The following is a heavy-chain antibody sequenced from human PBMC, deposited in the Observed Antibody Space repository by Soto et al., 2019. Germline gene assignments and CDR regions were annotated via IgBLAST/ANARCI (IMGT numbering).Heavy chain of an antibody. CDR2: IYYSGST. CDR3: AREAGYSYGSYYYYYYGMDV. CDR1: GGSISSYY. V-gene: IGHV4-59*01. D-gene: IGHD5-18*01. J-gene: IGHJ6*02. Sequence: SETLSLTCTVSGGSISSYYWSWIRQPPGKALEWIGYIYYSGSTNYNPSLKSRVTISVDTSKNQFSLKLSSVTAADTAVYYCAREAGYSYGSYYYYYYGMDVWGQGTTVTVSS.